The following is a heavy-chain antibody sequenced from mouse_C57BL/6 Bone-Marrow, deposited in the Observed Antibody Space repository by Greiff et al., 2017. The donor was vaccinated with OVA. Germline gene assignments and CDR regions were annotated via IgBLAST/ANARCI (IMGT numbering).Heavy chain of an antibody. CDR3: ARDDSYPSWFAY. Sequence: QVQLKESGAELARPGASVKLSCKASGYTFTSYGISWVKQRTGQGLEWIGELYPRSGNTYYNEKFKGKATLTADKSSSTAYMELSSLTSEDSAVYFGARDDSYPSWFAYWGQGTLVTVSA. V-gene: IGHV1-81*01. J-gene: IGHJ3*01. CDR2: LYPRSGNT. D-gene: IGHD2-3*01. CDR1: GYTFTSYG.